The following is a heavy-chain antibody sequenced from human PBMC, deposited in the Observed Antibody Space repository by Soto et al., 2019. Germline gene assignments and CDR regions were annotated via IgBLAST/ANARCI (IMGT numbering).Heavy chain of an antibody. CDR1: GFTFSSYA. D-gene: IGHD3-10*01. V-gene: IGHV3-30-3*01. J-gene: IGHJ6*02. CDR3: ARDFGSVSYYSYYYYGMDV. CDR2: ISYDGSNK. Sequence: QVQLVESGGGVVQPGRSLRLSCAASGFTFSSYAMHWVRQAPGKGLEWVAVISYDGSNKYYADSVKGRFTISRDNSKNTLYLQMNSLRAEDTAVYYCARDFGSVSYYSYYYYGMDVWGQGTTVTVSS.